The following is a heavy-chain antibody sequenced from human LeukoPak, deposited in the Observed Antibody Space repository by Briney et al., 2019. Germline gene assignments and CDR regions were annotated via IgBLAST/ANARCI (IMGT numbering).Heavy chain of an antibody. D-gene: IGHD3-22*01. J-gene: IGHJ3*02. CDR1: GGSISSYY. Sequence: SETLSLTCTVSGGSISSYYWSWIRQPPGKGLEWIGYIYYSGSTNYNPSLKSRVTISVDTSKNQFSLKLSSVTAADTAVYYCARRNSGFTYYYDSSASDAFDIWGQGTMVTVSS. V-gene: IGHV4-59*08. CDR2: IYYSGST. CDR3: ARRNSGFTYYYDSSASDAFDI.